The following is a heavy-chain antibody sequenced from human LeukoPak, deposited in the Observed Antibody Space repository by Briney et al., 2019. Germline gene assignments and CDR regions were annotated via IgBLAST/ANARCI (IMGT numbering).Heavy chain of an antibody. D-gene: IGHD3-10*01. Sequence: SETLSLTCTVSGYSISSGYYWGWIRQPPGKGLEWIGEINHSGSTNYNPSLKSRVTISVNTSKNQFSLKLSSVTAADTAVYYCARHGWFGELFTFDYWGQGTLVTVSS. CDR3: ARHGWFGELFTFDY. J-gene: IGHJ4*02. CDR1: GYSISSGYY. V-gene: IGHV4-38-2*02. CDR2: INHSGST.